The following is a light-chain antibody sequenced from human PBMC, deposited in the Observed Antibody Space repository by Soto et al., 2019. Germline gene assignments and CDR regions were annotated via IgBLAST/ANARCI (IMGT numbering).Light chain of an antibody. CDR3: QQYNNWPPWT. V-gene: IGKV3-15*01. Sequence: EIVMTQSPATLSVSPGEWTTLSCRTRQSVSSNLAWYQQKPGQAPRLLIYGASTRATGIPARFSGSGSGTEFTLTISSPQSEDFAVYYCQQYNNWPPWTFGQGTKVEIK. CDR1: QSVSSN. J-gene: IGKJ1*01. CDR2: GAS.